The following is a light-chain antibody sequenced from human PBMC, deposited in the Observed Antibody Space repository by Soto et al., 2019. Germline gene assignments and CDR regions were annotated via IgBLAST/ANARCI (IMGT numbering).Light chain of an antibody. V-gene: IGKV3-11*01. CDR2: DAS. Sequence: EIVLTQSPATLSLSPGERATLSCRASQSVSSYLAWYQQKPGQAPRLLIYDASNRATGIPARFSGSGSGTDFTLTISSLEPEDFAVYYCHQYDSWTFGQGTKV. J-gene: IGKJ1*01. CDR1: QSVSSY. CDR3: HQYDSWT.